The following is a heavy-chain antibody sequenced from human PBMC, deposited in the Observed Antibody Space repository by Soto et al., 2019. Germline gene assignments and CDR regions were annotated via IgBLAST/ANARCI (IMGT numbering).Heavy chain of an antibody. V-gene: IGHV3-33*01. J-gene: IGHJ6*02. CDR1: GFTFSSYG. CDR2: IWYDGSNK. Sequence: GGSLRLSCAASGFTFSSYGMHWVRQAPGKGLEWVAVIWYDGSNKYYADSVKGRFTISRDNSKNTLYLQMNSLRAEDTAVYYCARTKGEDLYYGMDVWGQGTTVTVSS. D-gene: IGHD3-16*01. CDR3: ARTKGEDLYYGMDV.